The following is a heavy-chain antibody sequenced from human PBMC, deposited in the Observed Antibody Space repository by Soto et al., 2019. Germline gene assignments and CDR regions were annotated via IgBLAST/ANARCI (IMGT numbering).Heavy chain of an antibody. CDR2: IKSKTDGGTT. D-gene: IGHD4-17*01. CDR1: GFSFTNVW. J-gene: IGHJ4*02. V-gene: IGHV3-15*01. CDR3: SFQESTTVTTFEF. Sequence: GSLRLSCAASGFSFTNVWMSWVRQAPGKGLEWVVRIKSKTDGGTTDYPAPVKGRFTISRDDSKTTLFLQMESLKTEDTAVYYCSFQESTTVTTFEFWGQGTLVTVSS.